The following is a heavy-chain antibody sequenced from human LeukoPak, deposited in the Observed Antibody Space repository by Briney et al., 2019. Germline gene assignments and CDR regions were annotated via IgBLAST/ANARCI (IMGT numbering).Heavy chain of an antibody. CDR1: GYTFTSYD. CDR3: ARGWSLAAAGWFDP. Sequence: ASVKVSCKASGYTFTSYDINWVRQATGQGLEWMGWMNPNSDNTGYAQKFQGRVTMTRNTSISTAYMELSSLRSEDTAVYYCARGWSLAAAGWFDPWGQGTLVTVSS. D-gene: IGHD6-13*01. J-gene: IGHJ5*02. CDR2: MNPNSDNT. V-gene: IGHV1-8*01.